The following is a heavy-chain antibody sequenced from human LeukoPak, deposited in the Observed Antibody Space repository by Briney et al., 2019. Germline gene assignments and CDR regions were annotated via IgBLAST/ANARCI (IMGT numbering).Heavy chain of an antibody. V-gene: IGHV3-15*01. Sequence: GGSLRLSCAASGFTIAHAWMTWGRQAPGKGLEWVGRLKSVIDGGTTDYAAPVKVRFISSRDDSTNTVYLQRNSLRTEEKAVYYCTTEPPPFGPYHGFHYWGQGPLVSVSS. CDR3: TTEPPPFGPYHGFHY. J-gene: IGHJ4*02. CDR1: GFTIAHAW. CDR2: LKSVIDGGTT. D-gene: IGHD1-14*01.